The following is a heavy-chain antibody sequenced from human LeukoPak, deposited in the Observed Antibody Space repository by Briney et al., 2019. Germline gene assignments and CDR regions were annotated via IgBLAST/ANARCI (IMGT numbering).Heavy chain of an antibody. V-gene: IGHV4-38-2*01. Sequence: SETLSLTCAVSGYSISSGYYWGWIRQPPGKGLEWIGSIYHSGSTYYNPSLKSRVTISVDTSKNQFSLKLSSVTAAGTAVYYCARHRAEWELSNWGQGTLVTVSS. CDR3: ARHRAEWELSN. D-gene: IGHD1-26*01. CDR1: GYSISSGYY. J-gene: IGHJ4*02. CDR2: IYHSGST.